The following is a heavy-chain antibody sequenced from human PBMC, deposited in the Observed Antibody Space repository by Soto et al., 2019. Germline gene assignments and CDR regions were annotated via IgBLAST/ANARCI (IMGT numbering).Heavy chain of an antibody. CDR2: INPKSGDT. D-gene: IGHD2-8*01. Sequence: ASVKVSCKASGYTFTDYYIHWVRQAPGQGLEWMGWINPKSGDTTYAQKFQDRVSMTIDTSTGTAYMELRSLTSDDTAIYYCAKNGQPPYYYYGLDVWGQGTKVTVSS. CDR3: AKNGQPPYYYYGLDV. CDR1: GYTFTDYY. V-gene: IGHV1-2*02. J-gene: IGHJ6*02.